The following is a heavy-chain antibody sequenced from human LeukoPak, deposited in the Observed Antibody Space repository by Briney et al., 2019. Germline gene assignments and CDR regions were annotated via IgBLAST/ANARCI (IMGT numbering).Heavy chain of an antibody. V-gene: IGHV3-23*01. D-gene: IGHD3-22*01. CDR2: ISGRGGST. CDR1: GFTFSSYA. J-gene: IGHJ4*02. CDR3: AKSDYYDSSGYYYGSDY. Sequence: GGSLRLSCAASGFTFSSYAMTWVRQAPGKGLEWVSGISGRGGSTCYADSVKGRFTISRDNSKNTLYVQMNSLRAEDTAVYYCAKSDYYDSSGYYYGSDYWRQGTLVTVSS.